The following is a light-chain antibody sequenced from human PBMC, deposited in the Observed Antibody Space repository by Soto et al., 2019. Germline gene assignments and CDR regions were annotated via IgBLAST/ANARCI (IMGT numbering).Light chain of an antibody. Sequence: ETVLTQSPSILCLSPGERATLSCRASQNVRSSSLAWYQQKPGQAPRLLIYAASTRVTGVADRFSGSGSGTDFTLTISRLEAEDFAVYHCQQYGDSITFGGGTKVDIK. CDR2: AAS. J-gene: IGKJ4*01. CDR3: QQYGDSIT. CDR1: QNVRSSS. V-gene: IGKV3-20*01.